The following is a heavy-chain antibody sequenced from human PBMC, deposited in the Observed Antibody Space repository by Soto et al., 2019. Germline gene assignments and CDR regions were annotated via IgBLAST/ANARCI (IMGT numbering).Heavy chain of an antibody. CDR2: INPSGGST. J-gene: IGHJ3*02. V-gene: IGHV1-46*01. CDR1: GYTFASYY. CDR3: AREMATIPGDAFDI. Sequence: ASVQVSCKASGYTFASYYMHWVRQAPGQGLEWMGIINPSGGSTSYAQKYQGRVTMTRDTSTSTVYMELRSLRSEDTDVYYCAREMATIPGDAFDIWGQGTMVTVSS. D-gene: IGHD5-12*01.